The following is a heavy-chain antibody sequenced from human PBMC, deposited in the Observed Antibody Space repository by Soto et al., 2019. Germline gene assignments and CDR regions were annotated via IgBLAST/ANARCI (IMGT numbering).Heavy chain of an antibody. J-gene: IGHJ3*02. CDR3: ARGRSPAGSWYVDAFDI. Sequence: EVQLVESGGGLVQPGGSLRLSCAASGFTFSDHYMDWVRQAPGKGLEWVGRTRNKANSYTTEYAASVKGRFTISRDDSKNSLYLQMNSLKTEDTAVYYCARGRSPAGSWYVDAFDIWGQGTMVTVSS. D-gene: IGHD6-13*01. V-gene: IGHV3-72*01. CDR2: TRNKANSYTT. CDR1: GFTFSDHY.